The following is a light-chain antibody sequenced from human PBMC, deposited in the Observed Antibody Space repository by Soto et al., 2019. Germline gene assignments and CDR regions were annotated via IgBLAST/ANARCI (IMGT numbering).Light chain of an antibody. CDR3: QQYNNWPP. CDR1: QSVSSS. J-gene: IGKJ1*01. CDR2: GAS. V-gene: IGKV3-15*01. Sequence: EIVLTQSPATLSLSPGERATLSCRASQSVSSSLAWYQQKPGQAPRLLIYGASTRATGIPARFSGSGSGTEFTLTISSLQSEDFAVYYCQQYNNWPPFGQGTKVDIK.